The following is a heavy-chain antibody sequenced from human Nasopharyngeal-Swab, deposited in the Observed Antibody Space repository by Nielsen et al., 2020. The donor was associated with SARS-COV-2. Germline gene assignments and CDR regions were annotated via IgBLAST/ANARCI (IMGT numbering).Heavy chain of an antibody. D-gene: IGHD3-22*01. J-gene: IGHJ4*02. CDR3: ARGQGPRHYYDSSGYYYDVLGRGYYFDY. V-gene: IGHV4-34*01. CDR2: INHSGST. Sequence: PGKGLEWIGEINHSGSTNYNPSLKSRVTISVDTSKNQFSLKLSSVTAADTAVYYCARGQGPRHYYDSSGYYYDVLGRGYYFDYWGQGTLVTVSS.